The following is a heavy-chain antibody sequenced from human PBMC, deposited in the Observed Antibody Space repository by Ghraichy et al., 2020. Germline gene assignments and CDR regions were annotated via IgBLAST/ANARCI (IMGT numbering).Heavy chain of an antibody. V-gene: IGHV4-61*02. Sequence: SETLSLTCTVSGGYISSGTYYWTWIRQPAGRGLEWIGRIYTSGSTNYNPSLKSRVTISVDTSKNQFSLKLSSVTAADTAVYYCARAGTLPYGMDVWGQGTTVTVSS. CDR1: GGYISSGTYY. CDR2: IYTSGST. D-gene: IGHD1-7*01. CDR3: ARAGTLPYGMDV. J-gene: IGHJ6*02.